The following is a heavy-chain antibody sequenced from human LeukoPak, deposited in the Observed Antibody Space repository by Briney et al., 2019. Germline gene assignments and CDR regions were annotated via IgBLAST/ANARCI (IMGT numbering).Heavy chain of an antibody. Sequence: GASVKVSCKASGYTFCDYDINWVRQATGHGLEWMGWINPNSGNAGYAQKFQGRVTMTRNTSISTAYMELSSLRSEDTAVYYCARALAWGGSSYSYYYMDVWDKGTTVTVSS. V-gene: IGHV1-8*01. D-gene: IGHD1-26*01. J-gene: IGHJ6*03. CDR1: GYTFCDYD. CDR3: ARALAWGGSSYSYYYMDV. CDR2: INPNSGNA.